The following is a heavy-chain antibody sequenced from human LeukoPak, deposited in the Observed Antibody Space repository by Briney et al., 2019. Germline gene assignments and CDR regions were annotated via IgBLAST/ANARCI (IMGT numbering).Heavy chain of an antibody. Sequence: GESLKISCKASEYSLISFWIGWVRQMPGKGLEWMGTIQPTDSSTRYSPSFQGQITISADKSVTTAYLQWSSLKASDTAMYYCARRGNYYGSGDAFDLWGQGTMVIVSS. V-gene: IGHV5-51*01. J-gene: IGHJ3*01. CDR1: EYSLISFW. D-gene: IGHD3-10*01. CDR2: IQPTDSST. CDR3: ARRGNYYGSGDAFDL.